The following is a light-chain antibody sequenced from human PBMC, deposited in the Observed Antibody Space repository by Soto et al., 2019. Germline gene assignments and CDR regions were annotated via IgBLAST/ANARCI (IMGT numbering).Light chain of an antibody. Sequence: DIVMTQSPDSLAVSLGERATINCKSSQSVLYSPNNKNYLAWYQHKPGQPPKMLIYWASIRESGVPDRFSGSGSGTGFTLTISSLQSEEVAVYYCQQFYTNSWSFGQGTKVEIK. CDR3: QQFYTNSWS. J-gene: IGKJ1*01. CDR1: QSVLYSPNNKNY. CDR2: WAS. V-gene: IGKV4-1*01.